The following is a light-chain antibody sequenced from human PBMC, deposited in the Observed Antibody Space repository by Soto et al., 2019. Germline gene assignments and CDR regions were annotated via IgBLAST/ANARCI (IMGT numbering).Light chain of an antibody. V-gene: IGKV1-5*03. Sequence: DIQMTQSPSSLSASVGDRVTITCRGSQGISGWLTWYQQKPGKAPKILIYEASSLESGVPSRFTGSGSETEFTLTISSLQPDDFATYYCQQYNTYPRTFGQGTKVEFK. CDR3: QQYNTYPRT. CDR1: QGISGW. CDR2: EAS. J-gene: IGKJ1*01.